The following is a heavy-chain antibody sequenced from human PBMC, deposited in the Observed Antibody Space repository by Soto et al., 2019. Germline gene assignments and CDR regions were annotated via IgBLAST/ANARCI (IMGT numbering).Heavy chain of an antibody. Sequence: ASVKVSCKASGYTVTGYYMHWVRQAPGQGLEWMGWINPNSGGTNYAQKFQGWVTMTRDTSISTAYMELSRLRSDDTSVYYCAVVNWNDGVYIWGQGTMVTVSS. D-gene: IGHD1-20*01. J-gene: IGHJ3*02. CDR3: AVVNWNDGVYI. V-gene: IGHV1-2*04. CDR2: INPNSGGT. CDR1: GYTVTGYY.